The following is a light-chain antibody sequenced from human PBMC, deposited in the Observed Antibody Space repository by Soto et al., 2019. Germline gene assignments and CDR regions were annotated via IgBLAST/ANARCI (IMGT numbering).Light chain of an antibody. CDR3: CSYAGSSIFVL. J-gene: IGLJ2*01. CDR1: SSDIGTYDL. Sequence: QSALTQPASVSGSPGQSITISCTGTSSDIGTYDLVSWYQHHPGKAPKLMIYEVNQRRSGVSNRFSASKSGNTASLTISGLQAEDEADYYCCSYAGSSIFVLFGGGTKLTVL. CDR2: EVN. V-gene: IGLV2-23*02.